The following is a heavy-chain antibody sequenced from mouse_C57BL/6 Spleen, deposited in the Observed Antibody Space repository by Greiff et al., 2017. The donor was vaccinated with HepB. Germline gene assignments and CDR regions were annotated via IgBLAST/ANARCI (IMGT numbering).Heavy chain of an antibody. CDR3: AREGYDGYQAWFAY. J-gene: IGHJ3*01. CDR1: GYAFSSYW. CDR2: IYPGDGDT. V-gene: IGHV1-80*01. Sequence: QVQLQQSGAELVKPGASVKISCKASGYAFSSYWMNWVKQRPGKGLEWIGQIYPGDGDTNYNGKFKGKATLTADKSSSTAYMQLSSLTSEDSAVYFCAREGYDGYQAWFAYWGQGTLVTVSA. D-gene: IGHD2-3*01.